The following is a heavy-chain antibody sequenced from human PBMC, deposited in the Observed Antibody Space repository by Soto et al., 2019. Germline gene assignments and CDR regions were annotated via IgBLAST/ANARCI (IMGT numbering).Heavy chain of an antibody. V-gene: IGHV4-39*07. Sequence: SETLSLTCTVSGGSISSSSYYWGWIRQPPGKGMEWIGSIYYSGSTYYNPSLKSRVTISVDTSKNQFSLKLSSVTAADTAVYYCARDRREYYYDSSGSGRRFGMDVWGQGTTVTVSS. CDR3: ARDRREYYYDSSGSGRRFGMDV. CDR1: GGSISSSSYY. CDR2: IYYSGST. D-gene: IGHD3-22*01. J-gene: IGHJ6*02.